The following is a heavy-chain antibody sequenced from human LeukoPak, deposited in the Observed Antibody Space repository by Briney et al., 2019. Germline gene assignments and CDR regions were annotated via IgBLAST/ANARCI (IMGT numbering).Heavy chain of an antibody. CDR1: GGSISSYY. CDR3: ARVLRYCTNGVCGYYMDV. V-gene: IGHV4-59*01. Sequence: SETLSLTCTVSGGSISSYYWSWIRQPPGKGLEWIGYIYYSGSTNYNPSLKSRVAISVDTSKNQFSLKLSSVTAADTAVYYCARVLRYCTNGVCGYYMDVWGKGTTVTVSS. J-gene: IGHJ6*03. D-gene: IGHD2-8*01. CDR2: IYYSGST.